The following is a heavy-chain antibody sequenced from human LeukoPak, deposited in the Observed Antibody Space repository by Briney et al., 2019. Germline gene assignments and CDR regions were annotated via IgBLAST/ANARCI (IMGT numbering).Heavy chain of an antibody. CDR2: IYHSGST. CDR3: ARRYSSGWYWMFDY. J-gene: IGHJ4*02. D-gene: IGHD6-19*01. CDR1: GGSISSGGYY. V-gene: IGHV4-30-2*01. Sequence: PSETLSLTCTVSGGSISSGGYYWSWIRQPPGKGLEWIGYIYHSGSTYYNPSLKSRVTISVDRSKNQFSLKLSSVTAADTAVYYCARRYSSGWYWMFDYWGQGTLVTVSS.